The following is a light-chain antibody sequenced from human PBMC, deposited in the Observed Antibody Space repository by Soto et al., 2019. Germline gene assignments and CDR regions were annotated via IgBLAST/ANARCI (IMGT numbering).Light chain of an antibody. CDR3: TSYSSSDIFYV. CDR2: QVT. CDR1: SSDIGGYYY. V-gene: IGLV2-14*01. J-gene: IGLJ1*01. Sequence: QSVLTQPASVSGSAGQSITISCTGTSSDIGGYYYVSWYQHHPGKAPKLLIYQVTNRPSRVSNRFSGSKSGNTASLTISGLQADDEADYYCTSYSSSDIFYVFGTGTKLTVL.